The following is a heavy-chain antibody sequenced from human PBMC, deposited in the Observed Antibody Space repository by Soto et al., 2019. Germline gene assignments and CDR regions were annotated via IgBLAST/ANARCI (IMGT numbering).Heavy chain of an antibody. CDR1: GGSISSSSYY. V-gene: IGHV4-39*01. CDR2: IYYSGST. Sequence: TSETLSLTCTVSGGSISSSSYYWGWIRQPPGKGLEWIGSIYYSGSTYYNPSLKSRVTISVDTSKNQFSLKLTSVTAADTAVYYCARQGYDFWSGYYTVFDSWGQGTLVTVSS. CDR3: ARQGYDFWSGYYTVFDS. J-gene: IGHJ4*02. D-gene: IGHD3-3*01.